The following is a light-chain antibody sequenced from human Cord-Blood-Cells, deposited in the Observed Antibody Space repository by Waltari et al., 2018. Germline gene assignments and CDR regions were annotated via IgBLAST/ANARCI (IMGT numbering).Light chain of an antibody. CDR2: AAS. J-gene: IGKJ2*03. CDR3: QQSYSTPYS. CDR1: QSISSY. V-gene: IGKV1-39*01. Sequence: DNQMTQSPSSLSASVGDRVTITCRASQSISSYLNWYQQKPGKAPKLLIYAASSLQSGVPSRFSGGGSGTDFTLTISSLQPEDFATYYCQQSYSTPYSFGQGTKLEIK.